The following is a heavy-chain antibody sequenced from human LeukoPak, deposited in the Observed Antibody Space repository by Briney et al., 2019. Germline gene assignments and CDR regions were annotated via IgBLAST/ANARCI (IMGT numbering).Heavy chain of an antibody. Sequence: SVKVSCKASGGTFSSFAISWVRQAPGQGLEWMGRIISILGMPNYAQNFQGRVTITADKSTSTAYMELSSLRSEDTAVYYCAREIAAGQFYYYAMDVWGQGTTVTVSS. V-gene: IGHV1-69*04. CDR1: GGTFSSFA. CDR3: AREIAAGQFYYYAMDV. J-gene: IGHJ6*02. CDR2: IISILGMP.